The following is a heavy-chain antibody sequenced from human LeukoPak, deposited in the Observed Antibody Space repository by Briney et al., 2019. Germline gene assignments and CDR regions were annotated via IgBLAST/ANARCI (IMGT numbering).Heavy chain of an antibody. CDR2: INSDGSST. CDR1: GFTFSSYW. Sequence: PGGSLRLSCVASGFTFSSYWMHWVRQAPGKGLVWVSRINSDGSSTSYADSVKGRFTISRDNAKNTLALQMNRLRAEDTAVYYCAGSPTVDAAFDIWGQGTMVTVSS. CDR3: AGSPTVDAAFDI. V-gene: IGHV3-74*01. J-gene: IGHJ3*02. D-gene: IGHD4-23*01.